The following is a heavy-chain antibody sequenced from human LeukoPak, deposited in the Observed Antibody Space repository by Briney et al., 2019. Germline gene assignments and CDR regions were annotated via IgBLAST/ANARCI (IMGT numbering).Heavy chain of an antibody. J-gene: IGHJ4*02. V-gene: IGHV3-74*01. D-gene: IGHD3-22*01. CDR1: RFTFSSYW. CDR3: ARVEGSLTYYYDSSGYYPDY. CDR2: INSDGSST. Sequence: GGSLRLSCAASRFTFSSYWMHWVRQAPGKGLVWASRINSDGSSTSYADSVKGRFTISRDNAKNTLYLQMNSLRAEDTAVYYCARVEGSLTYYYDSSGYYPDYWGQGTLVTVSS.